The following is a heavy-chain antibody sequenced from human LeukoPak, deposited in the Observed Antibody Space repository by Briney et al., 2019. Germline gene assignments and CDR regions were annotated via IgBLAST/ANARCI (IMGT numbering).Heavy chain of an antibody. CDR3: ARSGKSAYILDY. Sequence: TSETLSLTCTVPGGSISSYYWSWIRQPPGKGLEWIGYIYYTGSTNYNPSLKSRVTISVDTSKNQFSLKLSSVTAADTAVYYCARSGKSAYILDYWGQGTLVTVSS. CDR1: GGSISSYY. V-gene: IGHV4-59*01. J-gene: IGHJ4*02. CDR2: IYYTGST. D-gene: IGHD3-16*01.